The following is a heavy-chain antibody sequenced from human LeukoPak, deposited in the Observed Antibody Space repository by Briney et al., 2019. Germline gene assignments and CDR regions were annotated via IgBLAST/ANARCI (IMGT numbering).Heavy chain of an antibody. CDR3: TTAYFYGSGSPFYYY. CDR1: GFALNNAW. CDR2: IKTNTDGGTT. J-gene: IGHJ4*02. D-gene: IGHD3-10*01. V-gene: IGHV3-15*01. Sequence: GGSLRLSCVASGFALNNAWMAWVRQAPGKGLEWVGRIKTNTDGGTTDYGAPVKGRFSISRDDSKNTLYLQMNSLETEDTGVYYCTTAYFYGSGSPFYYYWGQGTRVTVSS.